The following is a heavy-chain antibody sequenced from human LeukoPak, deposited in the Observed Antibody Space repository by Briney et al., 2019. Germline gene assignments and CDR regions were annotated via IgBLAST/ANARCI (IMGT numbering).Heavy chain of an antibody. D-gene: IGHD1-26*01. J-gene: IGHJ4*02. CDR3: ARDSWEPISR. CDR1: GFTFDDYA. V-gene: IGHV3-9*01. Sequence: GGSLRLSCAASGFTFDDYAMHWVRQAPGKGLEWVSGINWNSNDIGYADFVKGRFTISRDNAKNSLYLQMNSLRAEDTAVYYCARDSWEPISRWGQGTLVTVSS. CDR2: INWNSNDI.